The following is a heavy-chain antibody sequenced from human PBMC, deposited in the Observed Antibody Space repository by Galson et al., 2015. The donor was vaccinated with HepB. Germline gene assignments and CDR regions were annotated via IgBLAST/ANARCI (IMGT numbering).Heavy chain of an antibody. CDR3: AREPRSLYSGRDV. V-gene: IGHV4-39*07. CDR1: GGSISSSSYY. CDR2: IYYSGST. Sequence: ETLSLTCTVSGGSISSSSYYWGWIRQPPGKGLEWIGSIYYSGSTYYNPSLKSRVTISVDTSKNQFSLKLSSVTAADTAVYYCAREPRSLYSGRDVWGQGTLVTVSS. J-gene: IGHJ4*02. D-gene: IGHD1-26*01.